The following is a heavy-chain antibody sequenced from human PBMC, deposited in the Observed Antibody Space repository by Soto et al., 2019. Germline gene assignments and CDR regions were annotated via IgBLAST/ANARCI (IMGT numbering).Heavy chain of an antibody. CDR2: INPNSGGT. D-gene: IGHD6-13*01. V-gene: IGHV1-2*04. CDR3: ARGSVAVAIPGALFDP. J-gene: IGHJ5*02. Sequence: EASVKVSCKASGYTFTGYYMHWVRQAPGQGLEWMGWINPNSGGTNYAQKFQGWVAMTRDTSISTAYMELSRLRSDDTAVYYCARGSVAVAIPGALFDPWGQGTLVTVSS. CDR1: GYTFTGYY.